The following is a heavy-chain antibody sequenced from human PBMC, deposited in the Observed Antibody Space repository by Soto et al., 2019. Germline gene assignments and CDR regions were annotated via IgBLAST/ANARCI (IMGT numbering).Heavy chain of an antibody. CDR2: INPNSGGT. J-gene: IGHJ5*02. D-gene: IGHD6-13*01. Sequence: ASVKVSCKASGYTFTGYYMHWVRQAPGQGLEWMGWINPNSGGTNYAQKFQGRVTMTRDTSISTAYMELSRLRSDDTAVYYCAAGVAAAGTTIWLFDPWGQGTLVTVSS. V-gene: IGHV1-2*02. CDR1: GYTFTGYY. CDR3: AAGVAAAGTTIWLFDP.